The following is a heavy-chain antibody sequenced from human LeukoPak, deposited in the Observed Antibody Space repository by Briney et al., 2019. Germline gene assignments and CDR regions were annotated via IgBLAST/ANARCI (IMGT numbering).Heavy chain of an antibody. V-gene: IGHV3-23*01. Sequence: GGSLRLSCAASGFTFIHYAMNWFRQAPGKGLDWVSTINGTGDHQYFAASAKGRFTISIDNSRSTLYLQMNSLRAEDTAIYYCATVLVGSSGWLFEYWGQGTLLTVSS. J-gene: IGHJ4*02. CDR3: ATVLVGSSGWLFEY. CDR2: INGTGDHQ. D-gene: IGHD6-19*01. CDR1: GFTFIHYA.